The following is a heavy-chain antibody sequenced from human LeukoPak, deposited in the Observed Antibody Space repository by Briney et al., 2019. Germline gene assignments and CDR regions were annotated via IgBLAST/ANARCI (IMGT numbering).Heavy chain of an antibody. D-gene: IGHD3-10*01. CDR2: IIPIFGTA. Sequence: SVKVSCKASGGTFSSYAISWVRQAPGQGLEWMGGIIPIFGTANYAQKFQGRVTMTTDTSTSTAYMELRSLRSDDTAVYYCARDRLAYGSGRNGRFDPWGQGTLVTVSS. CDR3: ARDRLAYGSGRNGRFDP. CDR1: GGTFSSYA. J-gene: IGHJ5*02. V-gene: IGHV1-69*05.